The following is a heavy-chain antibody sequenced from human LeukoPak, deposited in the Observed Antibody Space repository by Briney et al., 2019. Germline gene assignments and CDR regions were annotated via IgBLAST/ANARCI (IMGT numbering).Heavy chain of an antibody. V-gene: IGHV3-30*04. CDR1: GFTFSSYA. CDR3: ASGKYRYGDNWFDP. J-gene: IGHJ5*02. D-gene: IGHD5-18*01. CDR2: ISYDRSNK. Sequence: PGRSLRLSCAAPGFTFSSYAMHWVRQAPGKGLDWVAVISYDRSNKYYADSVKGRFTISRDNSKNTLYLQMNSLRAEDTAVYFCASGKYRYGDNWFDPWGQGTLVTVSS.